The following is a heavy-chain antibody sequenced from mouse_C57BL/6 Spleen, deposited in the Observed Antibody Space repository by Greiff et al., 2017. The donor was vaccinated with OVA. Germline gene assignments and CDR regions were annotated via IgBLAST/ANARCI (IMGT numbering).Heavy chain of an antibody. CDR3: AEGDAPYYYAMDY. CDR1: GYTFTSYG. V-gene: IGHV1-81*01. J-gene: IGHJ4*01. Sequence: QVQLKQSGAELARPGASVKLSCKASGYTFTSYGISWVKQRTGQGLEWIGEIYPRSGNTYYNEKFKGKATLTADKSSSTAYMELRSLTSEDSAVYFCAEGDAPYYYAMDYWGQGTSVTVSS. CDR2: IYPRSGNT.